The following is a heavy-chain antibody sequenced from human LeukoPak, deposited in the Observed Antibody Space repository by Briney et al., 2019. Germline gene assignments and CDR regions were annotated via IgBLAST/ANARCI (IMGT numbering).Heavy chain of an antibody. CDR2: TSNSGYP. CDR1: GSSISSDYFY. Sequence: PSETLSLTCTVSGSSISSDYFYWTWIRQHPGKGLEWIGYTSNSGYPDSNPSLKSRVTISLDTSKNQFSLKLSSVTAADTAVYYCAREPTQPLRFGEFHPFDNWGQGTLVTVSS. J-gene: IGHJ4*02. CDR3: AREPTQPLRFGEFHPFDN. D-gene: IGHD3-10*01. V-gene: IGHV4-31*03.